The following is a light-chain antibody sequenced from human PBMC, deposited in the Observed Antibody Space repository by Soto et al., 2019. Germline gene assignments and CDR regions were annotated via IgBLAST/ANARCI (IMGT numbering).Light chain of an antibody. CDR2: EVT. Sequence: QSVLTQPPSAYGSAGQSVTISCTGTSSDVGEYNYVSWYQQHPGKAPKRMLYEVTKRPSGVPDRFSGSKSGNTASLTVSGLQAEDEADYYCSSYAGTNKLLFGGGTKLTVL. J-gene: IGLJ3*02. CDR1: SSDVGEYNY. V-gene: IGLV2-8*01. CDR3: SSYAGTNKLL.